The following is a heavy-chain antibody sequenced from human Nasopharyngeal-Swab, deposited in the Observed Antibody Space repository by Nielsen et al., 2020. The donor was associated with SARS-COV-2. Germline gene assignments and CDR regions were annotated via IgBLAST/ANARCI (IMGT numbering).Heavy chain of an antibody. CDR2: IRSKTYGGTT. J-gene: IGHJ6*03. CDR1: GFTFGDYG. CDR3: AREWRQWLARNSYACMDV. V-gene: IGHV3-49*03. D-gene: IGHD6-19*01. Sequence: GESLKISCTSSGFTFGDYGMGWFRQAPGKGLQWVVFIRSKTYGGTTEYAASVKDRFTISRGDSKGIGYLEMNSLKNDDTATYYCAREWRQWLARNSYACMDVWGRGTAVTVSS.